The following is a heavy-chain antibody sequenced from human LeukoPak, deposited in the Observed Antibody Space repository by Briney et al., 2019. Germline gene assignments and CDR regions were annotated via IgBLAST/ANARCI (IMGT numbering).Heavy chain of an antibody. J-gene: IGHJ6*03. D-gene: IGHD3-10*01. V-gene: IGHV1-69*13. CDR2: IIPIFGTA. CDR3: GYSAVNYYGSGSCRDPYYYYYYMDV. CDR1: GGTFSSYA. Sequence: SVKVSCKASGGTFSSYAISWVRQAPGQGLEWMGGIIPIFGTANYAQKFQGRVTITADESTSTAYMELSSLRSEDTAVYYCGYSAVNYYGSGSCRDPYYYYYYMDVWGKGTTVTISS.